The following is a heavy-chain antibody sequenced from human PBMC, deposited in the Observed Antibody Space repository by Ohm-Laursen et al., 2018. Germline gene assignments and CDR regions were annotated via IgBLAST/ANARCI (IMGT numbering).Heavy chain of an antibody. CDR3: AKDRPPIAVAGFYFGY. Sequence: SLRLSCTASGFTFSNYAVSWVRQAPGMGLEWVSAISGSGGSTYYADSVRGRFTISRDNSKNTLYLQMNSLRAEDTAVYYCAKDRPPIAVAGFYFGYWGQGTLVTVSS. D-gene: IGHD6-19*01. V-gene: IGHV3-23*01. CDR1: GFTFSNYA. CDR2: ISGSGGST. J-gene: IGHJ4*02.